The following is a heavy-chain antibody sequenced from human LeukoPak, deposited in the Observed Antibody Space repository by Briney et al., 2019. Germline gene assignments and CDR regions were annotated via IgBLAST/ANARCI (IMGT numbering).Heavy chain of an antibody. V-gene: IGHV1-2*02. D-gene: IGHD1-1*01. Sequence: ASVKVSCKASGYTFTGYYMHWVRQAPGQGLVWMGWINPNSGGTNYAQKLQGRVTMTRDTSISTAYMELSRLRSDDTAVYYCARSRYNWKPWDYWGQGTLVTVSS. CDR3: ARSRYNWKPWDY. CDR2: INPNSGGT. CDR1: GYTFTGYY. J-gene: IGHJ4*02.